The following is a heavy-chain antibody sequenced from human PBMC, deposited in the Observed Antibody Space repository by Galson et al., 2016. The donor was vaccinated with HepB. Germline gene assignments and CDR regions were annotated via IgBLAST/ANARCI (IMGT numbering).Heavy chain of an antibody. V-gene: IGHV3-7*03. J-gene: IGHJ4*02. CDR2: IKQDGNEK. CDR3: ARKGGIYSPWGY. Sequence: SLRLSCAASGFTFSNYWMSWVRQAPGKGLEWVANIKQDGNEKYHVDSVKGRFTISRDNAKNSMYLQMNSLRAEDTAVYYCARKGGIYSPWGYWGQGTLVTVSS. D-gene: IGHD3-10*01. CDR1: GFTFSNYW.